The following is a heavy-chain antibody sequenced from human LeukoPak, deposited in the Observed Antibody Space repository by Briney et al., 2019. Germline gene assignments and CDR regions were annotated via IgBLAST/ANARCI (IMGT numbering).Heavy chain of an antibody. J-gene: IGHJ4*02. V-gene: IGHV3-53*05. CDR1: GFTVRSNY. CDR2: IYSGGST. Sequence: GGPLRLSCAASGFTVRSNYMSWVRQAPGRGLEWVSVIYSGGSTYYADSVKGRFTISRDNSKNALYLQMNSLSVEDRAVYYCAREPALSAGWGQGTLVTVSS. D-gene: IGHD1-26*01. CDR3: AREPALSAG.